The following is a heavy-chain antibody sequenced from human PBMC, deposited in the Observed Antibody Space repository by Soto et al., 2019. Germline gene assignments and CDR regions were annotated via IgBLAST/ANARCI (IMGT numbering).Heavy chain of an antibody. V-gene: IGHV3-11*01. CDR1: GLTFSDCY. D-gene: IGHD3-10*01. CDR2: ISSSGSSI. CDR3: ARVRFGEWGYAMDV. Sequence: QVQLVESGGGLVKPGGSLRLSCAASGLTFSDCYMNWIRQAPGKGLEWVSYISSSGSSINYAGSVKGRFTISRDNAKNSLYLQTNSLRAEDTAMYYCARVRFGEWGYAMDVWGQGTTVTVSS. J-gene: IGHJ6*02.